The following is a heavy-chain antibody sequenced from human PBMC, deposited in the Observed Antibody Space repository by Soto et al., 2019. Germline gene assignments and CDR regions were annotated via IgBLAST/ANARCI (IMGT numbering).Heavy chain of an antibody. J-gene: IGHJ4*02. V-gene: IGHV4-39*01. CDR1: GESISSSSYY. CDR2: IYYSGRT. D-gene: IGHD2-21*02. CDR3: ARQRTTVVTQAYFDH. Sequence: SETLSLTCIVSGESISSSSYYWGWIRQPPGKGLEWIGSIYYSGRTYYNPSFKSRVTISIDTSKNQFSLKLSSVTAADTALYYCARQRTTVVTQAYFDHWGQGALVTVSS.